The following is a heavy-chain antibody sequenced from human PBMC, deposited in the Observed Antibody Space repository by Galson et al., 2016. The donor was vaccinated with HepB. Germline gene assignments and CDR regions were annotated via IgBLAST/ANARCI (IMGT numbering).Heavy chain of an antibody. CDR3: ARDSGRSAGDAFDV. J-gene: IGHJ3*01. Sequence: SETLSLTCIVSGGSISSMTSTYEYLWGWIRQSPGKGLEWIASIYYFGTAFYNPSLKSRVTMSVDTSNNHFSLSLNSVTAADTAVYFCARDSGRSAGDAFDVWGPGTIVTVSS. CDR1: GGSISSMTSTYEYL. CDR2: IYYFGTA. V-gene: IGHV4-39*07.